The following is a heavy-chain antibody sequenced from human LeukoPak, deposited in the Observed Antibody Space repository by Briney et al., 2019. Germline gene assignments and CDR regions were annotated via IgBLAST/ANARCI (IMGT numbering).Heavy chain of an antibody. D-gene: IGHD6-19*01. V-gene: IGHV3-23*01. CDR1: GFTFSTYA. J-gene: IGHJ6*02. Sequence: GGSLRLSCAASGFTFSTYAMDWVRQAPGKGLEWVSVISDSGTNTYYADSVKGRCTISRDNSKKTLYLQMNSLTAEHTAAYHCAKGDLIAVAAYYYYYAMDVWGQGTTVTVSS. CDR2: ISDSGTNT. CDR3: AKGDLIAVAAYYYYYAMDV.